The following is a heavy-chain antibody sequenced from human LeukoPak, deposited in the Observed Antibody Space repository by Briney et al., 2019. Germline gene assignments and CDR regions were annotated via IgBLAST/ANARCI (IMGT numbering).Heavy chain of an antibody. CDR3: ARGHSGSYQRTDAFDI. D-gene: IGHD1-26*01. Sequence: GGSLRLSCAAPGFTFSNYWMHWVRQAPGKGLEWVSSTSSGSDYIYYADSMKGRFSTSRDNTKNSLYLQMNSLRVEDTAVYYCARGHSGSYQRTDAFDIWGQGTMVTVSS. J-gene: IGHJ3*02. CDR2: TSSGSDYI. CDR1: GFTFSNYW. V-gene: IGHV3-21*01.